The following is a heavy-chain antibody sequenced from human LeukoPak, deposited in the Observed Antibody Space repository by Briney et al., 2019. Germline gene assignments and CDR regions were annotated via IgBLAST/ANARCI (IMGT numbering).Heavy chain of an antibody. J-gene: IGHJ6*02. V-gene: IGHV3-33*01. CDR1: GFTFSSYG. CDR3: ARAGYYDFWSGYPTYYYYGMDV. D-gene: IGHD3-3*01. CDR2: IWYDGSNK. Sequence: PGRSLRLSCAASGFTFSSYGMHWVRQALGKGLEWVAVIWYDGSNKYYADSVKGRFTISRDNSKNTLYLQMNRLRAEDTAVYYCARAGYYDFWSGYPTYYYYGMDVWGQGTTVTVSS.